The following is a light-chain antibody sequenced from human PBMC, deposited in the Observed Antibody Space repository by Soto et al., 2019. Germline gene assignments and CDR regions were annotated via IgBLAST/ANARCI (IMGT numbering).Light chain of an antibody. V-gene: IGKV3-15*01. Sequence: EMVMTQSPATVSVSPGERVTLSCRASQSVGSDLAWYQQKPGQAPRLLISGASTRAIGIPARFSGSGSGTEFTLSTSSLQSEDFANYYCQQYDVWPLTFGQGTKVDIK. J-gene: IGKJ1*01. CDR2: GAS. CDR1: QSVGSD. CDR3: QQYDVWPLT.